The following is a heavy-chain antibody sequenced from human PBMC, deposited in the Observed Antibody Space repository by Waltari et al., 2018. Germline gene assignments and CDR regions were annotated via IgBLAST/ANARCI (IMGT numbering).Heavy chain of an antibody. J-gene: IGHJ3*02. D-gene: IGHD1-26*01. V-gene: IGHV4-39*01. Sequence: QLQLQESGPGLVKPSETLSLSCSVSGGSISSSNYYWGWLRQPPGKGLEWIGSSFYSGSTYYNPSLKSRVTISVDTSKNQFSLKLSSVTAGDTAVYYCARIALGGTSTDTFDIWGQGTRVTVSS. CDR1: GGSISSSNYY. CDR2: SFYSGST. CDR3: ARIALGGTSTDTFDI.